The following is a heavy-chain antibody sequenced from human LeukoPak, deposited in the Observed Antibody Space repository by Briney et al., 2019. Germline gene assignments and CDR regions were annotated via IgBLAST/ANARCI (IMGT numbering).Heavy chain of an antibody. CDR2: VYHNRNT. J-gene: IGHJ5*02. CDR1: GGSISRGSYY. CDR3: ARVGWGDEAQHPNWLDP. D-gene: IGHD3-10*01. Sequence: SETLSLTCTVSGGSISRGSYYWGWIRQPPGTGLQWIANVYHNRNTAYNPSLRSRATISIDTSRNQFSLRLNSVTAADTAVYYCARVGWGDEAQHPNWLDPWGQGTLATVSS. V-gene: IGHV4-39*07.